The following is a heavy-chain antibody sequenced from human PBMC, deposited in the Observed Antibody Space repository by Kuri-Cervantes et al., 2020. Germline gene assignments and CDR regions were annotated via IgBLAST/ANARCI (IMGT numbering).Heavy chain of an antibody. CDR2: IGGIYYGGNT. CDR3: ARDETSVTTSNWYFDL. CDR1: GGSISSTTHY. D-gene: IGHD4-17*01. V-gene: IGHV4-39*07. Sequence: SETLSLTGTVSGGSISSTTHYWGWIRQSPGKGLEYIGSIGGIYYGGNTYYNPSLRSRVTISADTSKNQFSLKLTYVTTADTAMYYCARDETSVTTSNWYFDLWGRGTLVTVSS. J-gene: IGHJ2*01.